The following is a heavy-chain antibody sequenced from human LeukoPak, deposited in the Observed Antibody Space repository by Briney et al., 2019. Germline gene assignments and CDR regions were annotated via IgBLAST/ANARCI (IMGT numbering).Heavy chain of an antibody. CDR2: ISGSGGST. CDR1: GFTFSSYA. Sequence: GGSLRLSCAASGFTFSSYAMSWVRQAPGKGLEWVSAISGSGGSTYYADSVKGRFTISRDNSKNTLYLQMNSLRAEDTAVYYCARGHPLEWLLYAPVSYNYMDVWGKGTTVTVSS. D-gene: IGHD3-3*01. J-gene: IGHJ6*03. V-gene: IGHV3-23*01. CDR3: ARGHPLEWLLYAPVSYNYMDV.